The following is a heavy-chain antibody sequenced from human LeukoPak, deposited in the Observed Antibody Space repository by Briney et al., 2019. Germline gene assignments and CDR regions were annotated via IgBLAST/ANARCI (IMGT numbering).Heavy chain of an antibody. Sequence: PGGSLRLSCAASGFTFSSYGMHWARQAPGKGLEWVAVIWYDGSNKYYADSVKGRFTISRDNSKNTLYLQMNSLRAEDTAVYYCARDMEGYCSGGSCYMYFWGQGTLVTVSS. J-gene: IGHJ4*02. CDR3: ARDMEGYCSGGSCYMYF. CDR2: IWYDGSNK. D-gene: IGHD2-15*01. CDR1: GFTFSSYG. V-gene: IGHV3-33*01.